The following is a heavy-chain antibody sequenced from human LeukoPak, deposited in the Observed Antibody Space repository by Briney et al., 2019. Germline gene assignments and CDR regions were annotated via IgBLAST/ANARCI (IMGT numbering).Heavy chain of an antibody. V-gene: IGHV1-46*01. J-gene: IGHJ4*02. D-gene: IGHD3-10*01. Sequence: GASVKVSCKASGYTFTSNYMHWVRQAPGQGLEWVGVIAPSSGTTSYAQKFQGRVTMTRDTSTSTPYMELSSLTSEDTAVYYCARASGSSAVPFDYWGQGTLVTVSS. CDR3: ARASGSSAVPFDY. CDR2: IAPSSGTT. CDR1: GYTFTSNY.